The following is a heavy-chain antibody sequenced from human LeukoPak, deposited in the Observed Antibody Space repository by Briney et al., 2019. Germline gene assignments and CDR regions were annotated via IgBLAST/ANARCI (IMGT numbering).Heavy chain of an antibody. CDR2: INPSGGST. J-gene: IGHJ5*02. D-gene: IGHD2-2*01. V-gene: IGHV1-46*01. CDR1: GYTFTSYY. CDR3: ATASYCSSTSCHNWFDP. Sequence: ASVKVSCKASGYTFTSYYMHWVRQAPGQGLEWMGIINPSGGSTSYAQKFQGRVTMTRDTSTSTVYMELSSLRSEDTAVYYCATASYCSSTSCHNWFDPWGQGTLVTVSS.